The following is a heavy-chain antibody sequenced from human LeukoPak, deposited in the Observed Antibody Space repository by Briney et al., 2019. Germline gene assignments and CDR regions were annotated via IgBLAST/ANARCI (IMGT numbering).Heavy chain of an antibody. V-gene: IGHV3-74*01. CDR2: INSDGSST. D-gene: IGHD4-17*01. CDR3: ARDGTVTAGPFDP. Sequence: PGGSLRLSCAASGFTFSSYWMHWVRQAPGKGLVWVSRINSDGSSTSYADSVKGRFTISRDNAKNTLYLQMNSLTAEDTAVYYCARDGTVTAGPFDPWGGGTLVTVSS. CDR1: GFTFSSYW. J-gene: IGHJ5*02.